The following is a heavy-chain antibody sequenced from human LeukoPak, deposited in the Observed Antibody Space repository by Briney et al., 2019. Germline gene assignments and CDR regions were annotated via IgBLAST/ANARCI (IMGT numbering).Heavy chain of an antibody. CDR1: GGSISSSSYY. Sequence: SETLSLTCTVSGGSISSSSYYWGWIRQPPGKGLEWIGSIYYSGSTYYNPSLKSRVTISVDTSKNQFSLKLSSVTAADTAVYYCARGETTVVTPDYWGQGTLVTVSS. CDR2: IYYSGST. J-gene: IGHJ4*02. V-gene: IGHV4-39*01. D-gene: IGHD4-23*01. CDR3: ARGETTVVTPDY.